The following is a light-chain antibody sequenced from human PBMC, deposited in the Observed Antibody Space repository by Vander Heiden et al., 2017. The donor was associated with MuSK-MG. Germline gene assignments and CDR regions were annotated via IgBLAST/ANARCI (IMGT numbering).Light chain of an antibody. CDR1: QSLLHSNGYNY. Sequence: DIVMTQSPLSLPVTPGEPASISCRSSQSLLHSNGYNYLDWYLQKPGQSPQLLIYLGSNRASGVPDRFSGSGSGTDFTLKINRVEAEDVGVYYCRQALQTLYTFGQGTKLEIK. CDR2: LGS. J-gene: IGKJ2*01. V-gene: IGKV2-28*01. CDR3: RQALQTLYT.